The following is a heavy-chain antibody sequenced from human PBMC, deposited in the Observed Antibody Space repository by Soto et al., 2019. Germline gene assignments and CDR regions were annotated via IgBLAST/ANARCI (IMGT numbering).Heavy chain of an antibody. V-gene: IGHV1-2*04. Sequence: GASVKVSCKASGYTFTGYYMHWVRQAPGQGLEWMGWINPNSGGTNYAQKFQGWVTMTRDTSISTAYMELSRLRSDDTAVYYCAREGILGYCSSTSCNRAFDIWGQGTMVTVSS. CDR2: INPNSGGT. D-gene: IGHD2-2*01. J-gene: IGHJ3*02. CDR1: GYTFTGYY. CDR3: AREGILGYCSSTSCNRAFDI.